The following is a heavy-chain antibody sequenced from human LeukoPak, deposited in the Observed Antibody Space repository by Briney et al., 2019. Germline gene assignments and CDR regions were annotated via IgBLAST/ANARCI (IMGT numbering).Heavy chain of an antibody. CDR3: ARSGLLWFGELITDHIFDP. J-gene: IGHJ5*02. CDR1: GGSISSYY. CDR2: IYTSGST. D-gene: IGHD3-10*01. V-gene: IGHV4-4*07. Sequence: PSETLSLTCTVSGGSISSYYWSWIRQPAGKGLEWIGRIYTSGSTNYNPSLKSRVTTSVDTSKNQFSLKLSSVTAADTAVYYCARSGLLWFGELITDHIFDPWGQGTLVTVSS.